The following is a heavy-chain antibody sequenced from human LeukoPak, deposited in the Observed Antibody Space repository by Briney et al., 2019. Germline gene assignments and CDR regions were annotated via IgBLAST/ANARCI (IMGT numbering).Heavy chain of an antibody. CDR2: IYYSGST. J-gene: IGHJ4*02. V-gene: IGHV4-59*08. CDR1: GGSINAYY. Sequence: PSETLSLTCTVSGGSINAYYWSWIRQPPGKGLERIGYIYYSGSTNYNPSLKSQVSISVDTSKTHFSLNLRSVTAADTAIYYCACMLATTRGADYWGQGTLVTVSS. CDR3: ACMLATTRGADY. D-gene: IGHD5-12*01.